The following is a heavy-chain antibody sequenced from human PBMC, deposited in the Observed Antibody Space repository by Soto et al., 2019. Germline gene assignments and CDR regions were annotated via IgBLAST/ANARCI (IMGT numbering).Heavy chain of an antibody. CDR3: ASHHDS. CDR2: IYYSGST. Sequence: QVQLQESGPGLVKPSETLSLTCTVSGGSISSYYWSWIRQPPGKGLEWIGYIYYSGSTNSNPSLKSRVTIAVDTAKKQVSLKLSPVTAADTAVNYCASHHDSWGQGTLVTVSS. V-gene: IGHV4-59*08. CDR1: GGSISSYY. J-gene: IGHJ4*02.